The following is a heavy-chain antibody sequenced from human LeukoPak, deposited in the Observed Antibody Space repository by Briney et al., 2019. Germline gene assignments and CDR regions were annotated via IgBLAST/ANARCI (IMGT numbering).Heavy chain of an antibody. D-gene: IGHD3-10*01. CDR1: GFTFDDYT. J-gene: IGHJ6*02. Sequence: TGGSLRLSCAASGFTFDDYTMHWVRQAPGKGLEWVSLISWAGGSTYYADSVKGRFTISRDNSKNSLYLQMNSLRTEDTALYYCAKDGSGSYSRYYYYYGMDVWGQGTTVTVSS. CDR3: AKDGSGSYSRYYYYYGMDV. V-gene: IGHV3-43*01. CDR2: ISWAGGST.